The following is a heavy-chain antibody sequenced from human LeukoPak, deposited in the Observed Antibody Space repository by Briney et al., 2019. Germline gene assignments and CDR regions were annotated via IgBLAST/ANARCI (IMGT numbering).Heavy chain of an antibody. V-gene: IGHV3-30*02. D-gene: IGHD2-2*01. CDR3: ALDRVPAAMGPYWFDP. CDR1: GFPLRSYG. Sequence: GSLRLSCAASGFPLRSYGMHWVRQAPGKGLEWVAFIWYDGSNKYYVDSGKGRFTIFRDNSMNALYLQMNSLGVEDTAVYYCALDRVPAAMGPYWFDPGGQGTLVTVSS. J-gene: IGHJ5*02. CDR2: IWYDGSNK.